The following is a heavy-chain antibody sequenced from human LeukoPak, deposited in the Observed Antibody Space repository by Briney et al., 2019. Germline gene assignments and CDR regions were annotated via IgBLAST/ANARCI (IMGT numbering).Heavy chain of an antibody. CDR3: AKAFSVEDWFDP. V-gene: IGHV3-23*01. J-gene: IGHJ5*02. Sequence: GGSLRLSCAASGFTFSSYAMSWVRQAPGKGLEWVSAISGSGGSTYYADSVKGRFTISRDNSKNTLYLQMNSLRAEDTAVYYSAKAFSVEDWFDPWGQGTLVTVSS. D-gene: IGHD3-3*01. CDR1: GFTFSSYA. CDR2: ISGSGGST.